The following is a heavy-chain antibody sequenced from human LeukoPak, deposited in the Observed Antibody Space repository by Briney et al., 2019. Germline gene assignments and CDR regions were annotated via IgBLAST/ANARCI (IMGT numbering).Heavy chain of an antibody. J-gene: IGHJ4*02. Sequence: PGGSLRLSCAASGFTFSSYAMSWVRQAPGKGLEWVSAISGSGGDTSYADSVKGRFTISRDNSKNTLYLQMNTLRAEDTAVYFCARDGSGLVNYFDYWGQGTLVTVSS. V-gene: IGHV3-23*01. CDR2: ISGSGGDT. CDR1: GFTFSSYA. D-gene: IGHD6-19*01. CDR3: ARDGSGLVNYFDY.